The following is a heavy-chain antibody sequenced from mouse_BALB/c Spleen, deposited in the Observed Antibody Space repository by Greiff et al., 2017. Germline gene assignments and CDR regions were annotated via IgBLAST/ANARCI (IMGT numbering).Heavy chain of an antibody. CDR3: ARGDGNRYFDV. CDR1: GYTFSSYW. J-gene: IGHJ1*01. CDR2: ILPGSGST. D-gene: IGHD2-1*01. Sequence: VQLQQSGAELMKPGASVKISCKATGYTFSSYWIEWVKQRPGHGLEWIGEILPGSGSTNYNEKFKGKATFTVDTSSSTAYMPFNSLTSEDSAVYYCARGDGNRYFDVWGAGTTVTVSS. V-gene: IGHV1-9*01.